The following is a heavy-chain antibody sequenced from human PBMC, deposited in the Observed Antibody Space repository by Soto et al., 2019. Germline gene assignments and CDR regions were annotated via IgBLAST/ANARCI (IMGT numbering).Heavy chain of an antibody. Sequence: PGGSLRLSCAASQFSFRSYAMHWIRQSPGKGLEWVAVISFDGNSLHYADSVRDRFTISRDNSKNTLYLQMNNLRPEDTAVYDGARTCDTITFYFDYGGQGSVGTVSS. V-gene: IGHV3-30-3*01. J-gene: IGHJ4*02. D-gene: IGHD2-21*01. CDR1: QFSFRSYA. CDR3: ARTCDTITFYFDY. CDR2: ISFDGNSL.